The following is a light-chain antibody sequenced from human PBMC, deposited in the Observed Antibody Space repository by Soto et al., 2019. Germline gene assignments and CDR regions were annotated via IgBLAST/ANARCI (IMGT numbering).Light chain of an antibody. CDR3: QQRKNWPRT. CDR2: GAS. CDR1: QRISTN. V-gene: IGKV3D-15*01. Sequence: EIVMTQSPATLSVSPGESATLSCRASQRISTNLAWYQQRPGQAPRLLIYGASRRATGIPARFSGGGSGTDFTLTISSLEPEDFAVYYCQQRKNWPRTFGQGTKVDIK. J-gene: IGKJ1*01.